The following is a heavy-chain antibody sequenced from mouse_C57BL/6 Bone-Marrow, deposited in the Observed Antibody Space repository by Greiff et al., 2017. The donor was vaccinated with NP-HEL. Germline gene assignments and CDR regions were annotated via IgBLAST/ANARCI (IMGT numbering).Heavy chain of an antibody. V-gene: IGHV1-81*01. CDR2: SYPRSGNT. D-gene: IGHD3-2*02. CDR1: GYTFTSYG. J-gene: IGHJ2*01. Sequence: QVQLQQSGAELARPGASVKLSCKASGYTFTSYGISWVKQRTGQGLEWIGESYPRSGNTYYNEKFKGKATLTADKSSSTAYMGLRSLTAEDSAVYFCAGGSGYFDDWGQGTTLTVSS. CDR3: AGGSGYFDD.